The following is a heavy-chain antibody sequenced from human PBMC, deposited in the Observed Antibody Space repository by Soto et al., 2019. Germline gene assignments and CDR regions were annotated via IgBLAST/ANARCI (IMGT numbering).Heavy chain of an antibody. CDR2: ISSSSSTI. V-gene: IGHV3-48*01. D-gene: IGHD3-10*01. CDR3: AKDYGSGSYYIPYYYYYMDV. J-gene: IGHJ6*03. CDR1: GFTFSSYS. Sequence: GGSLRLSCAASGFTFSSYSMNWVRQAPGKGLEWVSYISSSSSTIYYADSVKGRFTISRDNAKNSLYLQMNSLRAEDTAVYYCAKDYGSGSYYIPYYYYYMDVWGKGTTVTVSS.